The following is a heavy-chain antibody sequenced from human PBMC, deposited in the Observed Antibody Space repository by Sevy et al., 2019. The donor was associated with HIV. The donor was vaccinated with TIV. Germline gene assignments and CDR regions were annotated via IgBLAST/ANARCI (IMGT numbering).Heavy chain of an antibody. CDR2: IKLDGSQK. CDR1: GFTFSSYW. Sequence: GGSLRLSCTVSGFTFSSYWMSWVRQAPGKGLEWVANIKLDGSQKYYVDSVKGRFTISRDNAKNSLFLQMNSLRAEDTAVYYCAREATIAVAGSNYYYCGMDVWGQGTTVTVSS. V-gene: IGHV3-7*01. D-gene: IGHD6-19*01. J-gene: IGHJ6*02. CDR3: AREATIAVAGSNYYYCGMDV.